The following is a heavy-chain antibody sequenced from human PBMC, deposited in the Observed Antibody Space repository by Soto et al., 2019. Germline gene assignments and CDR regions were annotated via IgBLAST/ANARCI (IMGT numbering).Heavy chain of an antibody. Sequence: GASVKVSCKASGYTFTSYGISWVRQAPGQGLEWMGWISAYNGNTNYAQKLQGRVTMTTDTSTSTAYMELRSLRSDDTAVYYCARVKTSIYCSGGSCYYFDYWGQGTLVTVSS. V-gene: IGHV1-18*04. D-gene: IGHD2-15*01. CDR1: GYTFTSYG. CDR2: ISAYNGNT. J-gene: IGHJ4*02. CDR3: ARVKTSIYCSGGSCYYFDY.